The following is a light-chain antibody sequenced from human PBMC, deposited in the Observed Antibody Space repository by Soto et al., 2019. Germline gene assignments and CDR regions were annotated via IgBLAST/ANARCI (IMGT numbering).Light chain of an antibody. CDR3: QQYYTTPPYT. CDR2: GAS. CDR1: QSVSSD. Sequence: EIMMTQSPATLSVSPGERATLSCRASQSVSSDLAWYQQKPGQAPRLLIYGASTRAPGIPGRFTGSGFGTDFTLTISSLQSEDFAVYYCQQYYTTPPYTFGQGTKLEIK. J-gene: IGKJ2*01. V-gene: IGKV3-15*01.